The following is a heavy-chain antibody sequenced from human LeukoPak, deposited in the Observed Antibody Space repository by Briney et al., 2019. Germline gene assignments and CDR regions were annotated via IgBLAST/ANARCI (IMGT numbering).Heavy chain of an antibody. CDR1: GFTFSDYA. Sequence: GGSLRLSCAASGFTFSDYAMTWVRQAPGQGLEWVSAISSGVPTTSYADSVKGRFTISRDNSKNTLYLQMNSLRAEDTAVYYCARDRGYSSSYLPYYYGMGVWGQGTTVTVSS. D-gene: IGHD6-13*01. J-gene: IGHJ6*02. CDR2: ISSGVPTT. V-gene: IGHV3-23*01. CDR3: ARDRGYSSSYLPYYYGMGV.